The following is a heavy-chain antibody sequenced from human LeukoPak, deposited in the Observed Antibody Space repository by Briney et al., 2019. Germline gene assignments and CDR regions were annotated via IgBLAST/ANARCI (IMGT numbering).Heavy chain of an antibody. CDR3: ARGSSGWLYYYNGMDV. CDR2: IIPILGIA. J-gene: IGHJ6*02. V-gene: IGHV1-69*04. Sequence: SVKVSCKASGGTFSSYAISWVRQAPGQGLEWMGRIIPILGIANYAQKFQGRVTITADKSTSTAYMELSSLRSEDTAVYYCARGSSGWLYYYNGMDVWGQGTTVTVSS. CDR1: GGTFSSYA. D-gene: IGHD6-19*01.